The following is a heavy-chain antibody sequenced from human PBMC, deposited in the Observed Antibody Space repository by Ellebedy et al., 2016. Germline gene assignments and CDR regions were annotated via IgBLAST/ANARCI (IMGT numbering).Heavy chain of an antibody. V-gene: IGHV3-30*18. CDR2: ISHEGNEK. CDR3: AKTDCGTTGCKRLEY. CDR1: GFTFTSYG. J-gene: IGHJ4*02. D-gene: IGHD2-2*01. Sequence: GGSLRLSXAASGFTFTSYGMHWVRQAPGKGLEWVALISHEGNEKYYADSVKGRFSISRDSPKNTLYLQMNSLRAEDTAVYYCAKTDCGTTGCKRLEYWGQGTLVTVSS.